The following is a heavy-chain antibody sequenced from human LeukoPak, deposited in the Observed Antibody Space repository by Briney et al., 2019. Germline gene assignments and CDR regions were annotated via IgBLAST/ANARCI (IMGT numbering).Heavy chain of an antibody. Sequence: GGSLRLSCAASGFTFDDYGMTWVRQSPGKGLEWVSGINWNGGSTRYADSVKGRFTISRDNSKNTLNLQMNSPRVEDTAVYYCAPEGDGYILFDYWGQGTLVTVSS. CDR3: APEGDGYILFDY. CDR1: GFTFDDYG. D-gene: IGHD5-24*01. J-gene: IGHJ4*02. CDR2: INWNGGST. V-gene: IGHV3-20*04.